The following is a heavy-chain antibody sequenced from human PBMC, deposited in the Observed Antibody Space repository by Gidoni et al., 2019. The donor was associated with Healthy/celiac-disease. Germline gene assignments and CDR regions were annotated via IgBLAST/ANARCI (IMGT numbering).Heavy chain of an antibody. CDR3: ARGGEGGYYDSSGYADY. CDR1: YSFTSYW. Sequence: YSFTSYWISWVRQMPGKGLEWRGRIDPSDSYTNYSPSFQGHVTISADKSISTAYLQWSSLKASDTAMYYCARGGEGGYYDSSGYADYWGQGTLVTVSS. J-gene: IGHJ4*02. D-gene: IGHD3-22*01. V-gene: IGHV5-10-1*01. CDR2: IDPSDSYT.